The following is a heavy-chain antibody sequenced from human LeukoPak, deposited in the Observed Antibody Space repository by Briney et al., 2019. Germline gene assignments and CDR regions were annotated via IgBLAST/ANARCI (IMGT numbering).Heavy chain of an antibody. CDR1: GYPFVSYV. V-gene: IGHV1-3*01. Sequence: ASVKVSCKASGYPFVSYVIHWVRQAPGQRLESMGWINPDNGNAEYSQKFQGRVTITRDPSATTAYMELSSLRSEDMAVYYCAKDRGGTGDFDYWGQGTLVTVSS. CDR2: INPDNGNA. J-gene: IGHJ4*02. CDR3: AKDRGGTGDFDY. D-gene: IGHD3-10*01.